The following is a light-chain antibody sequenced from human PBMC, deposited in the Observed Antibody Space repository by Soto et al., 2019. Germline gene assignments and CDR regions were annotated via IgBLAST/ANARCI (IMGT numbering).Light chain of an antibody. Sequence: QSVLTQPASVSGSPGQSITISCTGTSSDVGRYNYVSWYQQHPGKAPKLMICEVSNRPSGVSNRFSGSKSGNTASLTISGLQAEDEADYYCSSYPTTSTLLFGGGTKVTVL. CDR1: SSDVGRYNY. J-gene: IGLJ3*02. V-gene: IGLV2-14*01. CDR2: EVS. CDR3: SSYPTTSTLL.